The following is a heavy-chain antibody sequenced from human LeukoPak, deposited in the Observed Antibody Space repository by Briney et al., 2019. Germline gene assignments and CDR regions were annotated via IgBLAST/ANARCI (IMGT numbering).Heavy chain of an antibody. CDR3: ASTYRIRGYYFDY. CDR2: IYTSGST. J-gene: IGHJ4*02. Sequence: SQTLSLTCTVSGGSISSGSYYWSWIRQPAGKGLEWIGRIYTSGSTNYNPSLKSRVTISVDTSKNQFSLKLSSATAADTAVYYCASTYRIRGYYFDYWGQGTLVTVSS. V-gene: IGHV4-61*02. D-gene: IGHD2/OR15-2a*01. CDR1: GGSISSGSYY.